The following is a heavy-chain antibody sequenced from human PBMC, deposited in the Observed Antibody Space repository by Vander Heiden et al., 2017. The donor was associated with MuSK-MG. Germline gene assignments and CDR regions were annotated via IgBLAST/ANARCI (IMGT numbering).Heavy chain of an antibody. CDR3: CGQDV. D-gene: IGHD1-26*01. Sequence: EVKVVRSGGGLAQPGGSLRLAWAFTGSTSGTYWMNWVRPTRGKGLEWVPNINNDGSEIKYVDSAKGRFTISRDNGKKSLPREMNSLRAEDTAVYYCCGQDVWCQGTTVAVSS. J-gene: IGHJ6*02. V-gene: IGHV3-7*03. CDR1: GSTSGTYW. CDR2: INNDGSEI.